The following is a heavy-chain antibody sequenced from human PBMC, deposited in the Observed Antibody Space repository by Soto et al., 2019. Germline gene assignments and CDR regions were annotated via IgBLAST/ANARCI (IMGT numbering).Heavy chain of an antibody. CDR1: GGSISGGGYY. J-gene: IGHJ4*02. V-gene: IGHV4-31*03. CDR3: ARDGAYCSSIGCQNPFDH. Sequence: QVQLQESGLGLVQPSQTLSLSCTVSGGSISGGGYYWNWIRQLPGKGLEWIGYMYYNGNTYYNPSLRSRVTISFGTSHDQFSLRLTSVTAADTAVYFCARDGAYCSSIGCQNPFDHWGQGTLVTVSS. CDR2: MYYNGNT. D-gene: IGHD2-2*01.